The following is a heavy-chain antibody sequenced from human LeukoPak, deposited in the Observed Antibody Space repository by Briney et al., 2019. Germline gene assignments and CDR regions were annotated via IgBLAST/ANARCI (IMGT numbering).Heavy chain of an antibody. Sequence: GGSLRLSCAASGFTFDDYAMHWVRQVPGKGLEWVSGISWNSGSIAYADSLKGRFTISRDNAKNSLYLQMNSLRAEDTAFYYCAKDKVAVADYYFDHWGQGTLVTVSS. V-gene: IGHV3-9*01. D-gene: IGHD6-19*01. CDR1: GFTFDDYA. CDR3: AKDKVAVADYYFDH. CDR2: ISWNSGSI. J-gene: IGHJ4*02.